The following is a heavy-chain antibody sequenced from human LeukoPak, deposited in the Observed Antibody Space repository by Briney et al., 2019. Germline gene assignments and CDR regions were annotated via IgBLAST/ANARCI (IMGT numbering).Heavy chain of an antibody. D-gene: IGHD4/OR15-4a*01. CDR2: IYYSGTT. Sequence: SETLSLTCTVAGGSISHYYWSWIRQPPGKGLEWIGYIYYSGTTNYNPPLKSRVTISVDTTNNQFSLKLNSVTAADTAVYYCAREDPRTKVPEGMDVWGQGTTVTVSS. V-gene: IGHV4-59*01. CDR1: GGSISHYY. CDR3: AREDPRTKVPEGMDV. J-gene: IGHJ6*02.